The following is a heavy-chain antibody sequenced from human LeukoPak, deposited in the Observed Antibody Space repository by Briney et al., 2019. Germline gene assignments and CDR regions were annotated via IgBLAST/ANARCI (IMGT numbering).Heavy chain of an antibody. CDR3: AKGCSGGSCYYDY. CDR1: GFTFSSYA. Sequence: GGSLRLSCAASGFTFSSYAMSWVRQAPGKGLEWVSAISGSGGSTYYADSVKGRFTISRDNSKNTLYLQMNSLRAEDTAVYCCAKGCSGGSCYYDYWGQGTLVTVSS. J-gene: IGHJ4*02. CDR2: ISGSGGST. D-gene: IGHD2-15*01. V-gene: IGHV3-23*01.